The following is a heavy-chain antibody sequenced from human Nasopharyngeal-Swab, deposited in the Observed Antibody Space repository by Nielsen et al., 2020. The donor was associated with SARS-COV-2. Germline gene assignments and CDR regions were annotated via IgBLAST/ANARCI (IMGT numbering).Heavy chain of an antibody. CDR3: AKGAYSSGWYYLDF. J-gene: IGHJ4*02. Sequence: GGSLRLSCEASGFRFGDFAMHWVRQAPGKGLEWVSGTSWNGGSVGYADSVEGRFTISRDNAKNSLYLQMNSLRPEDTALYYCAKGAYSSGWYYLDFCGQGTLVTVSS. CDR2: TSWNGGSV. CDR1: GFRFGDFA. V-gene: IGHV3-9*01. D-gene: IGHD6-19*01.